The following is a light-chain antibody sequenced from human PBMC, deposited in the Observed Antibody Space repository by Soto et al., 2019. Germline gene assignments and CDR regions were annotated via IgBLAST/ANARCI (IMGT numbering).Light chain of an antibody. J-gene: IGKJ4*01. CDR3: QQRSNWPLT. CDR2: DAS. V-gene: IGKV3-11*01. CDR1: QSVSSY. Sequence: EIMLTQSPATLSLSPGERATLSCRASQSVSSYLAWYQQKPGQAPRLLIYDASNRATGIPARFSGSGSGTDFTLTISSLEPEDFAVYYCQQRSNWPLTLGGGTTV.